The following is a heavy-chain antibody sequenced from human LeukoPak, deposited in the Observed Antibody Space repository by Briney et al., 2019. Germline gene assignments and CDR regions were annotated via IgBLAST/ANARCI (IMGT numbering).Heavy chain of an antibody. D-gene: IGHD5-18*01. J-gene: IGHJ4*02. V-gene: IGHV3-21*01. CDR3: ARSGIQLWSGHWDY. CDR2: ISYRSSDI. CDR1: GFTLSSYN. Sequence: RSGGSLRLSCAASGFTLSSYNMKWVRQAPGKGLEWVSSISYRSSDIEYADSVKGRFTISRDNAKKSLYLQMNSLRAEDTAVYYCARSGIQLWSGHWDYWGQGTLVTVSS.